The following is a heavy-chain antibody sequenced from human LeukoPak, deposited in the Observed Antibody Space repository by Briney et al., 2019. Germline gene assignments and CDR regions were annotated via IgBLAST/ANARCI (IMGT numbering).Heavy chain of an antibody. CDR3: ASLFGIPILGWLDL. CDR2: IYYSGST. J-gene: IGHJ5*02. Sequence: SETLSLTCTVSGGSISSSRYDWGWIRQPPGKGLEWIGSIYYSGSTYYNPSLKSRVTISVDTSKNQFSLKLSSVTAADTAVYYCASLFGIPILGWLDLWGQGTLVTVSS. V-gene: IGHV4-39*01. CDR1: GGSISSSRYD. D-gene: IGHD3-9*01.